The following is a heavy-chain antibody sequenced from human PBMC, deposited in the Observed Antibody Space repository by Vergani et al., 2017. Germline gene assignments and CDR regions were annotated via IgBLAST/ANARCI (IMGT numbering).Heavy chain of an antibody. CDR1: GGSISSYY. CDR2: IYYSGST. CDR3: AGGIAAAGTVY. J-gene: IGHJ4*02. Sequence: QVQLQESGPGLVKPSETLSLTCTVSGGSISSYYWSWIRQPPGKGLEWIGYIYYSGSTYYNPSLKSRVTISVDTSKNQFSLKLSSVTAADTAVYYCAGGIAAAGTVYWGQGTLVTVSS. V-gene: IGHV4-59*06. D-gene: IGHD6-13*01.